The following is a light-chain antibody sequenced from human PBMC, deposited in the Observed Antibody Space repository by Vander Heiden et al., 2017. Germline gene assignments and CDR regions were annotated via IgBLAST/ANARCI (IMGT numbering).Light chain of an antibody. V-gene: IGLV1-44*01. CDR3: AAWDDSLHVV. CDR1: SSNLGSNT. CDR2: SNN. Sequence: QSVLTQPPSASGTPGQRVTISLFGSSSNLGSNTVNWYQQLPGTAPKLLIYSNNQRPSGVPDRFSGSKSGTSASLAISGLQSEDEADYYCAAWDDSLHVVFGGGTKLTVL. J-gene: IGLJ2*01.